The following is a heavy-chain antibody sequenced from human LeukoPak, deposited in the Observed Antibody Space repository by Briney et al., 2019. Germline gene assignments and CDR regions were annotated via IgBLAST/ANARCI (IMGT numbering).Heavy chain of an antibody. CDR2: IYTSGST. Sequence: SETLSLTCTVSGGSISSYYWSWIRQPAGKGLEWIGRIYTSGSTNYDPSLKSRVTMSVDTSKNQFSLKLSSVTAADTAVYYCARGPHYYYDSSGYIYWGQGTLVTVSS. CDR1: GGSISSYY. V-gene: IGHV4-4*07. CDR3: ARGPHYYYDSSGYIY. J-gene: IGHJ4*02. D-gene: IGHD3-22*01.